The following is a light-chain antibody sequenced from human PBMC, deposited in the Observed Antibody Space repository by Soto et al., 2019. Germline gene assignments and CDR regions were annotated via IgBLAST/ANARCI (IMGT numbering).Light chain of an antibody. V-gene: IGKV4-1*01. J-gene: IGKJ2*01. Sequence: DIVMTQSPDSLAVSLGGRATINCKSSQSVLYSSNNKNYLAWYQQKPGQPPKLLIYWSSTRESGVPDRFSGSGSGTEFTLTISSLQPEDSAAYYCLQDYNYPFTFGQGTKVDIK. CDR1: QSVLYSSNNKNY. CDR2: WSS. CDR3: LQDYNYPFT.